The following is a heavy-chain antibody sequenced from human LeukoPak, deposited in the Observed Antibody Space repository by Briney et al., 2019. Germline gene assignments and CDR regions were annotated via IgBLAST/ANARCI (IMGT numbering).Heavy chain of an antibody. CDR1: GFTFSSYA. J-gene: IGHJ5*02. Sequence: GGSLRLTCAASGFTFSSYAMSWVRQAPGKGLEWVSSISGSGSNTYYADSVKGRFTISRDNSKNTLYLQMNSLRAEDTAVYYRAKGPIAPARGNRFDPWGQGTLVTVPS. CDR3: AKGPIAPARGNRFDP. CDR2: ISGSGSNT. V-gene: IGHV3-23*01. D-gene: IGHD6-13*01.